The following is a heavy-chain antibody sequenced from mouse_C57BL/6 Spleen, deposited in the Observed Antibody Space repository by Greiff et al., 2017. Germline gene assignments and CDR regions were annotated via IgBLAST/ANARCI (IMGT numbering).Heavy chain of an antibody. V-gene: IGHV5-16*01. D-gene: IGHD4-1*01. J-gene: IGHJ2*01. CDR1: GFTFSDYY. CDR3: ARLTPSFDY. CDR2: INYDGSST. Sequence: EVKVVESEGGLVQPGSSMKLSCTASGFTFSDYYMAWVRQVPEKGLEWVANINYDGSSTYYLDSLKSRFIISRDNAKNILYLQMSSLKSEDTATYYCARLTPSFDYWGQGTTLTVSS.